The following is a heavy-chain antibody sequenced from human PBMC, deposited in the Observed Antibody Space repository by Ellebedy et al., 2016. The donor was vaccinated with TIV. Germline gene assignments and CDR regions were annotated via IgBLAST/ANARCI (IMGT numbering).Heavy chain of an antibody. D-gene: IGHD6-19*01. Sequence: SETLSLTCTVSGGSISTYYWSWIRQPPGKGLEYIGYVHYTGSTNHNPSLKSRVTISVDSFKNQFSLKLSSVTAADTAVYYCARDSKKGWAFDIWGQGTMVTVSS. V-gene: IGHV4-59*01. CDR2: VHYTGST. CDR3: ARDSKKGWAFDI. J-gene: IGHJ3*02. CDR1: GGSISTYY.